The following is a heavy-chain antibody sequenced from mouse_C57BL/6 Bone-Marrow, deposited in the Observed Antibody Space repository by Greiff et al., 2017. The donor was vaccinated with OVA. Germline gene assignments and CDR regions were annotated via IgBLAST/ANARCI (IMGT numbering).Heavy chain of an antibody. Sequence: QVQLKESGAELARPGASVKLSCKASGYTFTSYGISWVKQRTGQGLEWIGEIYPRSGNTYYNEKFKGKATLTADKSSSTAYMELRSLTSEDSAVYFCAKGVVITTVVPYFDYWGQGTTLTVSS. CDR3: AKGVVITTVVPYFDY. J-gene: IGHJ2*01. CDR2: IYPRSGNT. CDR1: GYTFTSYG. V-gene: IGHV1-81*01. D-gene: IGHD1-1*01.